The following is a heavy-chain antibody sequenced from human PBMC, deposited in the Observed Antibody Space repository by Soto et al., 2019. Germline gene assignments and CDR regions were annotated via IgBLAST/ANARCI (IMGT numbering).Heavy chain of an antibody. CDR2: IYPGDSDT. Sequence: EVQLVQSGAEVKKPGESLKISCKGSGYSFTSYWIGWVRQMPGKGLEWMGIIYPGDSDTRYSPSFQGQVTISADKSISTAYLQWSSLKASDTAMYYCARASYYYDSSGGPADAFDIWGQGTMVTVSS. CDR1: GYSFTSYW. J-gene: IGHJ3*02. D-gene: IGHD3-22*01. V-gene: IGHV5-51*01. CDR3: ARASYYYDSSGGPADAFDI.